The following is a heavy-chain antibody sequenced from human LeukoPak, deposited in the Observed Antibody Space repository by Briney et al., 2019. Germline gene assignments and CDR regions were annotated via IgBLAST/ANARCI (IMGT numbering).Heavy chain of an antibody. V-gene: IGHV4-59*01. Sequence: SETLSLTCTVSGGSISSYYWSWIRQPPGKGLEWIGYIYYSGSTNYNPSLKSRVTISVDTSKNQFSLKLSSVTAADTAVYYCAREEKQQGSGFDPWGQGTLVTVSS. CDR3: AREEKQQGSGFDP. CDR2: IYYSGST. D-gene: IGHD6-13*01. J-gene: IGHJ5*02. CDR1: GGSISSYY.